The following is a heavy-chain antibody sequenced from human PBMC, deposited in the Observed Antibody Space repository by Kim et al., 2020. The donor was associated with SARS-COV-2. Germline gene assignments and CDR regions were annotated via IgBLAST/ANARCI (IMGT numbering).Heavy chain of an antibody. CDR2: INPNSGGT. Sequence: ASVKVSCKASGYTFTGYYMHWVRQAPGQGLEWMGWINPNSGGTNYAQKFQGRVTMTRDTSISTAYMELSRLRSDDTAVYYCARGRRGEVVVPYNWFDPWGQGTLVTVSS. CDR1: GYTFTGYY. V-gene: IGHV1-2*02. D-gene: IGHD2-15*01. CDR3: ARGRRGEVVVPYNWFDP. J-gene: IGHJ5*02.